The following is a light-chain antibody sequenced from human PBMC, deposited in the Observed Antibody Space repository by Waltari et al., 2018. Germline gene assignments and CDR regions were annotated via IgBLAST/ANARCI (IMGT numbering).Light chain of an antibody. V-gene: IGLV1-40*01. CDR3: SAWDSSLSTWV. J-gene: IGLJ3*02. Sequence: QSVLTPPPSASGAPGQRVTISCTGSSSNIGADYYVSWYQQFPGTAPKLLIYDNSKRPSGVSDRFSGSQSGSSASLTITGLQSEDESDYYCSAWDSSLSTWVFGGGTRLTVL. CDR2: DNS. CDR1: SSNIGADYY.